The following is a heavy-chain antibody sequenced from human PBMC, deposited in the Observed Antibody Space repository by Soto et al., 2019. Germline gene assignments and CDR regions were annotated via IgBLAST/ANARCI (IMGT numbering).Heavy chain of an antibody. CDR2: IIPIFGTA. CDR1: GGTFSSYA. V-gene: IGHV1-69*01. D-gene: IGHD3-22*01. CDR3: ARATTRYDSSGYYYGMDV. J-gene: IGHJ6*02. Sequence: QVQLVQSGAEVKKPGSSVKVSCKASGGTFSSYAISWVRQAPGQGLEWMGGIIPIFGTANYAQKFQGRVTITADESTSTAYMELSSLRSEDTAVYYCARATTRYDSSGYYYGMDVWGQGTTVTVSS.